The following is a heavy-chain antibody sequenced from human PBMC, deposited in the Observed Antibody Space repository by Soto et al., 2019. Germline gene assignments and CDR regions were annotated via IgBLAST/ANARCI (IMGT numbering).Heavy chain of an antibody. Sequence: QITLKESGPTLVKPTQTLTLTCTFSGFSLITSGVTVGWIRQPPGKALEWLALIYWDDDERYSPSLRSRLTITKDTSKNQVVLTVTDMDPVDTATYYCACRLTSNSSYWFDSWGQGALVTVSS. V-gene: IGHV2-5*02. CDR2: IYWDDDE. D-gene: IGHD6-6*01. CDR1: GFSLITSGVT. J-gene: IGHJ5*01. CDR3: ACRLTSNSSYWFDS.